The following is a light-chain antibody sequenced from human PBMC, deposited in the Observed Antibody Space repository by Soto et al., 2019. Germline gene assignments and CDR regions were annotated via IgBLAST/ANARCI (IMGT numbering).Light chain of an antibody. V-gene: IGKV3-20*01. CDR1: QSVSSAS. CDR2: GAS. CDR3: QQSGSSLYN. Sequence: EIVLTQSPGTPSLSPGERATLSCRASQSVSSASLAWYQQIPGQAPRLLIYGASSRATGIPDRLSGSGSGTEFTITISGLEPEDVAVYYCQQSGSSLYNFGQGTKMEIK. J-gene: IGKJ2*01.